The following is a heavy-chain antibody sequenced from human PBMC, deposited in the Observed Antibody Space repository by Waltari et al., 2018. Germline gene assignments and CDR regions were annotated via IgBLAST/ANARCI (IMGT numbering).Heavy chain of an antibody. D-gene: IGHD4-17*01. CDR3: ARTVTIYYYYYGMDV. V-gene: IGHV4-34*01. J-gene: IGHJ6*02. CDR1: GGSFSGYY. Sequence: QVQLQQWGAGLLKPSETLSLTCAVYGGSFSGYYWSWIRQPPGKGRGGSVEINLSGSTNYNPSLKSRVTISADTSKNQFSLKLSSVTAADTAVYYCARTVTIYYYYYGMDVWGQGTTVTVSS. CDR2: INLSGST.